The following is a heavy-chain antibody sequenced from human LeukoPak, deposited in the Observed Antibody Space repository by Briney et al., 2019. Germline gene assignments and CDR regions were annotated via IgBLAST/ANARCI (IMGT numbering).Heavy chain of an antibody. V-gene: IGHV3-30*18. J-gene: IGHJ6*01. CDR1: GFTFNTYA. CDR2: ISNDGTET. CDR3: AKGGGVRSSWYDLYEFGMDV. D-gene: IGHD3-16*01. Sequence: GRSLRLSCAASGFTFNTYAMNWVRQAPGKGLEWVSVISNDGTETYYADSVKGRFTISRDNSKNTLYLQMNSVRTEDAAVYYCAKGGGVRSSWYDLYEFGMDVWVKGTTVSV.